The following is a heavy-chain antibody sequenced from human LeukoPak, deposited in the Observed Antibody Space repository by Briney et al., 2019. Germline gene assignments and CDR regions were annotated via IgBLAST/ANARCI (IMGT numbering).Heavy chain of an antibody. Sequence: SETLSLTCTVSGGSISNYYWSWIRQPPGKGLEWIGYTSHSGSTNYSPSLKSRVTISLDTSKNQSSLKLSSVTAADTAVYYCAGHHPRNTVDFWGQGTLVTVSS. CDR1: GGSISNYY. CDR3: AGHHPRNTVDF. D-gene: IGHD2/OR15-2a*01. CDR2: TSHSGST. V-gene: IGHV4-59*08. J-gene: IGHJ4*02.